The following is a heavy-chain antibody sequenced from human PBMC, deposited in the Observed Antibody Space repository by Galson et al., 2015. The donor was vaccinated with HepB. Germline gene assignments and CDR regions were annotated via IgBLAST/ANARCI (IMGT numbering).Heavy chain of an antibody. J-gene: IGHJ3*02. CDR1: GFTFSSYA. V-gene: IGHV3-30*09. CDR2: ISKDGNRK. Sequence: SLRLSCAASGFTFSSYAMHWVRQAPGKGLEWVAVISKDGNRKYYADSVKGRFAISRDSSKNTLYLQMNSLRPKDTAVYFCARPWFGDNDAFDIWGQGTMVAVSS. CDR3: ARPWFGDNDAFDI. D-gene: IGHD3-10*01.